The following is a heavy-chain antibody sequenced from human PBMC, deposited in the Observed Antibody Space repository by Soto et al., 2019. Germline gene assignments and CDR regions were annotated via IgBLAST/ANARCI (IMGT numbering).Heavy chain of an antibody. CDR3: ARDRRSYSGSLNWFDP. Sequence: SETLSLTCTVSGGSISSYYWSWIRQPPGKGLEWIGYIYYSGSTNYNPSLKSRVTISVDTSKNQFSLKLSSVTAADTAVYYCARDRRSYSGSLNWFDPWGQGTLFTVSS. V-gene: IGHV4-59*01. J-gene: IGHJ5*02. D-gene: IGHD1-26*01. CDR1: GGSISSYY. CDR2: IYYSGST.